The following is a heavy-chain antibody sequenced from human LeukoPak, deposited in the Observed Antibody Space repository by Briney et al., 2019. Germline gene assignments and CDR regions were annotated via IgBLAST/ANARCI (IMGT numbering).Heavy chain of an antibody. CDR2: ITGSGGST. CDR3: ANSKVADFHY. D-gene: IGHD6-19*01. CDR1: GFTFNLYA. J-gene: IGHJ4*02. V-gene: IGHV3-23*01. Sequence: PGGSLRLSCTASGFTFNLYAMIWVRQAPGKGLEWVSAITGSGGSTYYADSVKGRFTISRDNSKNTVYLQMNSLRVDDTAVYYCANSKVADFHYWGQGTRVTVSS.